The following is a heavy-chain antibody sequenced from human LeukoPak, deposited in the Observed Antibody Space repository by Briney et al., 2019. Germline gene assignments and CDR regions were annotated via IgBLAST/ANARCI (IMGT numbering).Heavy chain of an antibody. CDR1: GFTFSSYA. CDR3: ARDLEGSSAGYYFDY. Sequence: GGSLRLSCAASGFTFSSYAMHWVRQAPGKGLEWVAVISYDGSNKYYADSVKGRFTFSRDNSKNTLSLQMNSLRAEDTALYYCARDLEGSSAGYYFDYWGQGTLVTVSS. D-gene: IGHD6-6*01. V-gene: IGHV3-30*01. CDR2: ISYDGSNK. J-gene: IGHJ4*02.